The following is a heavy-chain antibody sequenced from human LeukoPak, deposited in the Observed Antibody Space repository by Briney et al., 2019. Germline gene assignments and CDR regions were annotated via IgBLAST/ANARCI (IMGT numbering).Heavy chain of an antibody. Sequence: PGGSLRPSFAASGFSFSTYAMSWVLQAPGKGQEGFSAISTDGGSTYYANSVKGRFTISRDNSKNTLYLQMGSLRAEDMAVYYRAGGSSWYRGIDYWGQGTLVTVSS. CDR3: AGGSSWYRGIDY. CDR2: ISTDGGST. CDR1: GFSFSTYA. D-gene: IGHD6-13*01. J-gene: IGHJ4*02. V-gene: IGHV3-64*01.